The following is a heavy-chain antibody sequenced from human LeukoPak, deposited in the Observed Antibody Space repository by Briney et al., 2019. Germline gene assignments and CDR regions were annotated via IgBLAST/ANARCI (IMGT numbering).Heavy chain of an antibody. V-gene: IGHV4-39*01. CDR1: GGSISSNSHY. CDR2: IYYSGST. CDR3: ARASSSRTEYYFDY. D-gene: IGHD6-6*01. Sequence: SETLSLTCAVSGGSISSNSHYWGWIRQPPGTGLEWIGSIYYSGSTYYNPSLKGRVTISVDTSKNQFSLKLSSVTAADKAVYYCARASSSRTEYYFDYWGQGTLVTVSS. J-gene: IGHJ4*02.